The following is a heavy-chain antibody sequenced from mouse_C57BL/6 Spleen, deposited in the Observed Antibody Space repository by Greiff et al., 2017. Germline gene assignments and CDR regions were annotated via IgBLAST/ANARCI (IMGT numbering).Heavy chain of an antibody. CDR1: GFTFSSYA. J-gene: IGHJ2*01. CDR3: ARDRYYYGSRKDYYFDY. D-gene: IGHD1-1*01. V-gene: IGHV5-4*01. CDR2: ISDGGSYT. Sequence: EVQRVESGGGLVKPGGSLKLSCAASGFTFSSYAMSWVRQTPEKRLEWVATISDGGSYTYYPDNVQGRFTISRDNAKNDLYLQMSHLKSEDTAMYYCARDRYYYGSRKDYYFDYWGQGTTLTVSS.